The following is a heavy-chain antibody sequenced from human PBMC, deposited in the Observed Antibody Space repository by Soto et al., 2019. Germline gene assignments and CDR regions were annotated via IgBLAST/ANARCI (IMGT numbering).Heavy chain of an antibody. CDR3: ARDGSPLSNWNYDTEDVQGKSGMHV. J-gene: IGHJ6*02. CDR2: IWYDGSNK. Sequence: GGSLRLSCAASGFTFSSYGMHWVRQAPGKGLEWVAVIWYDGSNKYYADSVKGRFTISRDNSKNTLYLQMNSLRAEDTAVYYCARDGSPLSNWNYDTEDVQGKSGMHVWGQGTTLTVSS. CDR1: GFTFSSYG. D-gene: IGHD1-7*01. V-gene: IGHV3-33*01.